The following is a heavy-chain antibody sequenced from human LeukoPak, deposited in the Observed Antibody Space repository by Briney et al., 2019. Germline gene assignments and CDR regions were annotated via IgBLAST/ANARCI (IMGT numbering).Heavy chain of an antibody. CDR2: IYPGDSDI. V-gene: IGHV5-51*01. J-gene: IGHJ6*02. CDR3: ARHGDRNYYYGMDV. CDR1: GYSFTSYW. Sequence: KGGGSLEISCKGSGYSFTSYWIGWVRQVPGKGLEWMGIIYPGDSDIRYSPSFQGQVTISADKSISTAYLQWSSLKASDTAMYYCARHGDRNYYYGMDVWDQGTTVTVSS.